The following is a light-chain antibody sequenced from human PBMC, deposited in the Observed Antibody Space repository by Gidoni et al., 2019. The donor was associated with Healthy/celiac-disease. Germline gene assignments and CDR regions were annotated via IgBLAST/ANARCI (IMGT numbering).Light chain of an antibody. V-gene: IGKV3-15*01. J-gene: IGKJ1*01. CDR3: QQYNNWPPKT. CDR1: QSVSTN. Sequence: EIVMTQSPATLSVSPGERATLSCRASQSVSTNLAWYQQNPGQAPRLIIYGASTRATGIPARFSGSGSGTEFTLTISSLQSEDFAVYYCQQYNNWPPKTFGQGTKVEIK. CDR2: GAS.